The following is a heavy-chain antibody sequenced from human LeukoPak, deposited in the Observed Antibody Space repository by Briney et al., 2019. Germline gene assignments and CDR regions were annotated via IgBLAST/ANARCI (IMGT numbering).Heavy chain of an antibody. J-gene: IGHJ5*02. Sequence: GRSLRLSCAASGFTFSSYGMHWVRQAPGKGLEWVAVIWYDGSNKYYADSVKGRFTISRDNSKNTLYLQMNSLRAEDTAVYYCARDYDFWGNNWFDPWVREPWSPSPQ. D-gene: IGHD3/OR15-3a*01. CDR2: IWYDGSNK. CDR1: GFTFSSYG. CDR3: ARDYDFWGNNWFDP. V-gene: IGHV3-33*01.